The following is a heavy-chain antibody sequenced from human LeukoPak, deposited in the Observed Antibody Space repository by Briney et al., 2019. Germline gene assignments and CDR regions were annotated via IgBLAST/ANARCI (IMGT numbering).Heavy chain of an antibody. CDR1: GGTFISYA. J-gene: IGHJ6*03. V-gene: IGHV1-69*01. CDR3: ARESMVRGVIKYYYMDV. D-gene: IGHD3-10*01. Sequence: ASMKVSCKASGGTFISYAISWVRQAPGQGLEWMGGIIPICGTANYAQKFQGRVTITADESTTPAYMKLSSLRSEDTAVYYCARESMVRGVIKYYYMDVWGKGTTVTVSS. CDR2: IIPICGTA.